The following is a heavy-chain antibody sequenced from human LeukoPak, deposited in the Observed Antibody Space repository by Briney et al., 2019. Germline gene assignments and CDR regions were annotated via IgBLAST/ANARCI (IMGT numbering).Heavy chain of an antibody. CDR2: IKQEGSEK. D-gene: IGHD6-19*01. CDR3: AGGSGWLIDY. CDR1: GFIFSSYW. V-gene: IGHV3-7*01. Sequence: PGGSLRLSCAASGFIFSSYWMSWVRQAPGKGLEWVANIKQEGSEKYYVDSVKGRFTISRDNAKNSLYLQMDSLRAEDTAVYYCAGGSGWLIDYWGQGTLVTVSS. J-gene: IGHJ4*02.